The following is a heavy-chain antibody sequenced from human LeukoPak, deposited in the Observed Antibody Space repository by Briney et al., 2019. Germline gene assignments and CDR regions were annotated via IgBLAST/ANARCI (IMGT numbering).Heavy chain of an antibody. CDR1: GYTFTSYD. V-gene: IGHV1-8*01. J-gene: IGHJ5*02. CDR3: ARDAPPGVRGVIRWFDP. D-gene: IGHD3-10*01. Sequence: ASVKVSCKASGYTFTSYDINWVRQATGQGLEWMGWMNPNSGNTGYAQNFQGRVRISTDESTSTAYMEVSSLRSEDTAVYYCARDAPPGVRGVIRWFDPWGQGTLVTVSS. CDR2: MNPNSGNT.